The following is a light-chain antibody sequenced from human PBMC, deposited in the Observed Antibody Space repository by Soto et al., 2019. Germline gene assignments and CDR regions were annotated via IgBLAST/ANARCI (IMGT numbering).Light chain of an antibody. CDR2: DAS. CDR1: QSVSNF. CDR3: QQRSNWL. J-gene: IGKJ3*01. Sequence: EIVLTQSPATLSLSPGERATLSCRASQSVSNFLAWYQQIPGQAPRLLIYDASKRATGTPVRFSGSGSGTDFTLTISSLEPEDSAVYYCQQRSNWLFGPGTKVDIK. V-gene: IGKV3-11*01.